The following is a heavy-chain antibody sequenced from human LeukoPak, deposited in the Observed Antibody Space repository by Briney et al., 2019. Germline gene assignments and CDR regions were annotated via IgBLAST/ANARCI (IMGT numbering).Heavy chain of an antibody. CDR3: ARSNGYSYGNFDY. Sequence: PSETLSLTCTVSGGSISSSYYWGWIRQPPGKGLEWIGSIYYSGSTYYNPSLKSRVTISVDTSKNQFSLKLSSVTAADTAVYYCARSNGYSYGNFDYWGQGTLVTVSS. CDR2: IYYSGST. J-gene: IGHJ4*02. CDR1: GGSISSSYY. V-gene: IGHV4-39*01. D-gene: IGHD5-18*01.